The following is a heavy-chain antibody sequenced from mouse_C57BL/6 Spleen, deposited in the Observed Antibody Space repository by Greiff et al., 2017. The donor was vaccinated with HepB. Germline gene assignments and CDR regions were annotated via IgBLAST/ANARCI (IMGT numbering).Heavy chain of an antibody. Sequence: QVQLKESGPELVKPGASVKISCKASGYAFSSSWMNWVKQRPGKGLEWIGRIYPGDGDTNYNGKFKGKATLTADKSSSTAYMQLSSLTSEDSAVYFCARSEGRYYAMDYWGQGTSVTVSS. CDR1: GYAFSSSW. CDR3: ARSEGRYYAMDY. V-gene: IGHV1-82*01. CDR2: IYPGDGDT. D-gene: IGHD3-3*01. J-gene: IGHJ4*01.